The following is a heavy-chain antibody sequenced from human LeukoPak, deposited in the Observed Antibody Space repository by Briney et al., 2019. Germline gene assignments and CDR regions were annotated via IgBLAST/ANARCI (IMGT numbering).Heavy chain of an antibody. CDR2: ISSSSSYM. D-gene: IGHD1-26*01. Sequence: GGSLRLSCAASGFTFSSYSMNWVRQAPGKGLEWVSSISSSSSYMYYADSVKGRFTISRDNAKNSLYLQMNSLRAEDTAVYYCARDVPYSGSYSDYWGQGTLVTVSS. J-gene: IGHJ4*02. CDR3: ARDVPYSGSYSDY. V-gene: IGHV3-21*01. CDR1: GFTFSSYS.